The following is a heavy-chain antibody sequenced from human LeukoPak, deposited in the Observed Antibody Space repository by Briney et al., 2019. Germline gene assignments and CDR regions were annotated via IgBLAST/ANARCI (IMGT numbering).Heavy chain of an antibody. CDR1: GGSIRSSYYY. CDR3: ARVLIRNAFDI. J-gene: IGHJ3*02. V-gene: IGHV4-31*03. Sequence: SETLSLTCTVSGGSIRSSYYYWGWIRQPPGKGLEWIGYIYYSGSTYYNPSLKSRVTVSVDTSKNQFSLKLSSVTAADTAVYYCARVLIRNAFDIWGQGTMVTVSS. D-gene: IGHD2-21*01. CDR2: IYYSGST.